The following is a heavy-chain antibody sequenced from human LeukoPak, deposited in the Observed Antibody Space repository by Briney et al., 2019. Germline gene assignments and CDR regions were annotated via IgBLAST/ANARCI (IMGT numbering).Heavy chain of an antibody. CDR3: AREQAANYYDSSGYYFDY. CDR1: GFTFSTYA. D-gene: IGHD3-22*01. J-gene: IGHJ4*02. CDR2: ISNSGSST. V-gene: IGHV3-23*01. Sequence: PGGSLRLSCAASGFTFSTYAMSWVRQAPGKGLEWVSVISNSGSSTHYADSVKGRFTISRDNSKNTLYLQMNSLRAEDTAVYYCAREQAANYYDSSGYYFDYWGQGTLVTVSS.